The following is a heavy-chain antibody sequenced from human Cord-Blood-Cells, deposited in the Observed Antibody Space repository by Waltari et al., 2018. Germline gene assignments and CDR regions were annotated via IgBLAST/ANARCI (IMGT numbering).Heavy chain of an antibody. CDR1: GGSISSSNC. CDR2: IYHSGST. D-gene: IGHD3-16*02. V-gene: IGHV4-4*02. Sequence: QVQLQESGPALVKPSGTLSLTCAVSGGSISSSNCWCWVRQPPGQGLEWIGEIYHSGSTIDSPALKGRVTMSVDKTKNQFSLGLSSVTAADTAVYYCARGAPDFGVVIVGNWFDPWGQGTLVTVSS. J-gene: IGHJ5*02. CDR3: ARGAPDFGVVIVGNWFDP.